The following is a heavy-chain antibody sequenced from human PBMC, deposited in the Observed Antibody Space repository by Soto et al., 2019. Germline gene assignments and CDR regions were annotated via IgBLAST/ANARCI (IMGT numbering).Heavy chain of an antibody. J-gene: IGHJ4*02. CDR3: ARLREPLYGSGSYELDY. CDR1: GGSISSGVYY. Sequence: QVQLQESGPGLVKPSQTLSLTCTVSGGSISSGVYYWSWIRQPPGKGLEWIGYIYYTGSTYSNPSLQSRVSISVDPSKDQFSLNLSSVTAADTAVYYCARLREPLYGSGSYELDYWGQGTLVTVSS. V-gene: IGHV4-30-4*01. D-gene: IGHD3-10*01. CDR2: IYYTGST.